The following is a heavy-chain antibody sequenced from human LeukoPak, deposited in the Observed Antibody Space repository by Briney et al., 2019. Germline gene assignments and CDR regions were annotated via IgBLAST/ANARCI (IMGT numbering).Heavy chain of an antibody. CDR3: ARVNFMTTVTTWPGVSPAYYYGMDV. J-gene: IGHJ6*02. CDR1: GYTFTGYY. V-gene: IGHV1-2*02. CDR2: INPNSGGT. D-gene: IGHD4-17*01. Sequence: ASVKVSCKASGYTFTGYYMHWVRQAPGQGLEWMGWINPNSGGTNYAQKFQGRVTMTRDTSISTAYMELSRLRSDDTAVYYCARVNFMTTVTTWPGVSPAYYYGMDVWGQGTTVTVSS.